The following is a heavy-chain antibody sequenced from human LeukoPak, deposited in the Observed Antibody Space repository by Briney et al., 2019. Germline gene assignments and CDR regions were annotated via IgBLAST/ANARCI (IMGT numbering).Heavy chain of an antibody. J-gene: IGHJ4*02. CDR3: AMGVDRSSWYLFDY. CDR2: FDPEDGET. D-gene: IGHD6-13*01. Sequence: ASVKVSCKLSGDTLSDLSIQWVRQAPGKGLEWMGGFDPEDGETVYAQKFQGRVTVTEDTSTDTAYMEVTNLRSDDTAVDYCAMGVDRSSWYLFDYWGQGALVTVSS. CDR1: GDTLSDLS. V-gene: IGHV1-24*01.